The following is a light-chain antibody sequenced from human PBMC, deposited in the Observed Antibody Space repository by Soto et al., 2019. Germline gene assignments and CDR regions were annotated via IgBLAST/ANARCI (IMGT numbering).Light chain of an antibody. CDR1: SSDAGTYNL. J-gene: IGLJ2*01. Sequence: QSALTQPASVSGSPGQSITISCTGISSDAGTYNLVSWYQQHPGKAPKLLIYEVSKRPSGVSNRFSGSKSANTASLTISGLQAEDEADYYCCSYAGDKVVFGVGTQLTVL. CDR3: CSYAGDKVV. V-gene: IGLV2-23*02. CDR2: EVS.